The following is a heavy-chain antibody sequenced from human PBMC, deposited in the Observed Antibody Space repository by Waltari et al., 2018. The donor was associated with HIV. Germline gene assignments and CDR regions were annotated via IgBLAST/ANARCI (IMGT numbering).Heavy chain of an antibody. D-gene: IGHD3-22*01. Sequence: QVLLVQSGPEVKRPGASVKISCKAYGYTFMNFDVNWVRQAAGQGPEWLGWMNPNSGKTASPYIFEDKVIMTRDVSTDTAYMEMSGLTPEDTAIYYCARNSSGKGNRYFYYGLDVWGQGTPVTVSS. CDR1: GYTFMNFD. V-gene: IGHV1-8*02. CDR3: ARNSSGKGNRYFYYGLDV. CDR2: MNPNSGKT. J-gene: IGHJ6*02.